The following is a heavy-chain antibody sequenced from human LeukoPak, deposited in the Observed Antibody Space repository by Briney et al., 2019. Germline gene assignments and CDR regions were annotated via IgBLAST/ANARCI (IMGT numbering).Heavy chain of an antibody. D-gene: IGHD4-11*01. Sequence: GGSLRLSCAASGFTFSNYWMSWVRQAPGKGLEWVAVIWSDGTNEYYADSVKGRFSISRDNSKKTVSLQMNSLRAEDTAVYFCAKDAQRGFDYSNSLQYWGQGILVTVSS. CDR1: GFTFSNYW. J-gene: IGHJ4*02. CDR3: AKDAQRGFDYSNSLQY. CDR2: IWSDGTNE. V-gene: IGHV3-33*03.